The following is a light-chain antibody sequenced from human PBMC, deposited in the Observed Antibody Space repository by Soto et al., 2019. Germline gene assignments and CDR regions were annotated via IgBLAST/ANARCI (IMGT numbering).Light chain of an antibody. J-gene: IGKJ1*01. V-gene: IGKV3-20*01. CDR2: GAS. CDR3: QQYDSSQRT. Sequence: EVVFTQSPGTLSLSPGERVSLSCRASQSISSDLAWYQQKPGQAPRLLIYGASTRSTGIPARFSGSGSGTDFTLTISRLEPEDLAVYYCQQYDSSQRTFGQGTKVDIK. CDR1: QSISSD.